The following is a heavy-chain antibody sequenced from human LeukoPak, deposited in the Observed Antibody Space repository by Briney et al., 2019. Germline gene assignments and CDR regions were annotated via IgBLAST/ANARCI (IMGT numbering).Heavy chain of an antibody. CDR1: GFTFSSYA. J-gene: IGHJ4*02. CDR2: GSVSGGST. Sequence: GGSLRLSCAASGFTFSSYAMSWVRQAPRKGLEWVSGGSVSGGSTYYADSVKGRFTISRDNSKNTLYLQMNSLRAEDTAVYYCAKDLDIVATITGNWGQGTLVTVSS. CDR3: AKDLDIVATITGN. V-gene: IGHV3-23*01. D-gene: IGHD5-12*01.